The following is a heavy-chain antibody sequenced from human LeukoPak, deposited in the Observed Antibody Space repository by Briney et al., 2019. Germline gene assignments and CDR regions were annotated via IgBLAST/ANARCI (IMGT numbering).Heavy chain of an antibody. CDR1: GYTFTGYY. CDR3: ARDLDSGSYDAFDI. V-gene: IGHV1-2*02. D-gene: IGHD1-26*01. CDR2: INPNSGGT. J-gene: IGHJ3*02. Sequence: GASVKVSCKASGYTFTGYYMHWVRQAPGQGLEWMGWINPNSGGTNYAQKFQGRVTMTRDTSISTAYMELSRLRSDDTAVYYCARDLDSGSYDAFDIWGQGTMVTVSS.